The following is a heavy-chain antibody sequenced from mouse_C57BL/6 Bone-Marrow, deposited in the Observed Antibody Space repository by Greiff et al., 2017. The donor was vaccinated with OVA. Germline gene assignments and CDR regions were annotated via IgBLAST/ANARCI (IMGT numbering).Heavy chain of an antibody. D-gene: IGHD1-1*01. V-gene: IGHV1-82*01. Sequence: QVHVKQSGPELVKPGASVKISCKASGYAFSSSWMNWVKQRPGKGLEWIGRIYPGDGDTNYNGKFKGKATLTADKSSSTAYMQLSSLTSEDSAVYFCAREYYYGSSPYWYFDVWGTGTTVTVSS. CDR2: IYPGDGDT. CDR1: GYAFSSSW. CDR3: AREYYYGSSPYWYFDV. J-gene: IGHJ1*03.